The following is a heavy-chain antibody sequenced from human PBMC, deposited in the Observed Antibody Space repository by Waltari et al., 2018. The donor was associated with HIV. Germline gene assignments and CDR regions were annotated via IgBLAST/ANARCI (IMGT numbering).Heavy chain of an antibody. CDR2: INIDGRTI. D-gene: IGHD3-3*01. J-gene: IGHJ4*02. CDR3: SRDTFGEYDF. CDR1: GCSVTNYW. Sequence: EVQLVQSGGGLLKHGGSPRLSCAAAGCSVTNYWRHWVRQIPGKGLVWVSRINIDGRTIDYADSVKGRFTISRDSAKNTLSLQMNSLREEDTAVYYCSRDTFGEYDFWGQGALVTVSS. V-gene: IGHV3-74*01.